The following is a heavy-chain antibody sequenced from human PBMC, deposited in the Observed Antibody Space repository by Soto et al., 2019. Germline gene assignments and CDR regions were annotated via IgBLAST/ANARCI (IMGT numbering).Heavy chain of an antibody. Sequence: EVQLVESGGGLVKPGGSLRLSCAASGFTFSSYSMNWVRQAPGKGLEWVSSISSSSSYIYYADSVKGRFTISRDNAKNSLYLQMNSLRAEDTAVYYCARDRGYSSSPGYYYYGMDVWGQGTTVTVSS. CDR1: GFTFSSYS. CDR3: ARDRGYSSSPGYYYYGMDV. D-gene: IGHD6-13*01. V-gene: IGHV3-21*01. J-gene: IGHJ6*02. CDR2: ISSSSSYI.